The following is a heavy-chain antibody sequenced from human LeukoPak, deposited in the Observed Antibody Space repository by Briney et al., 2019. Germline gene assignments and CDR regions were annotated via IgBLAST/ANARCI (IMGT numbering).Heavy chain of an antibody. CDR3: ARVWQWLTSYFGY. D-gene: IGHD6-19*01. J-gene: IGHJ4*02. CDR1: GYTFTGYY. V-gene: IGHV1-2*02. CDR2: INPNSGGT. Sequence: GASVKVSCKASGYTFTGYYMHWVRQAPGQGLEWMGWINPNSGGTNYAQKFQGRVTMTRDTSISTAYMELSRLRSDDTAVYYCARVWQWLTSYFGYWGQGTLVTVSS.